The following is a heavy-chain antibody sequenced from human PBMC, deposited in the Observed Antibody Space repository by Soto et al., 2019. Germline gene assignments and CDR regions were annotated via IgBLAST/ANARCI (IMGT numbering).Heavy chain of an antibody. CDR2: IYHSGST. D-gene: IGHD2-2*03. CDR3: ARHYGYCFDY. V-gene: IGHV4-30-2*01. CDR1: GGSISSGGYS. Sequence: SETLSLTCAVSGGSISSGGYSWSWIRQPPGKGLEWIGYIYHSGSTYYNPSLKSRVTISVDRSKNQFSLKLSSVTAADTAVYYCARHYGYCFDYWGQVTLVTVSS. J-gene: IGHJ4*02.